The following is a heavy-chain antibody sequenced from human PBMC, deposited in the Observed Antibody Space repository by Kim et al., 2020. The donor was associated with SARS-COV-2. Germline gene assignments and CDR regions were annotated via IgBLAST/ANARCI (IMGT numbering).Heavy chain of an antibody. CDR3: ARGEGEYWANNWFDS. J-gene: IGHJ5*01. CDR2: IYYSGST. CDR1: GGSISSSTYY. Sequence: SETLSLTCTVSGGSISSSTYYWDWIRQPPGKGLEWIGSIYYSGSTYYNPSLKSRVTISVDTSKNQFSLKLTSVTAADTAVYYCARGEGEYWANNWFDSWGQGTLVTVPS. D-gene: IGHD2-8*02. V-gene: IGHV4-39*01.